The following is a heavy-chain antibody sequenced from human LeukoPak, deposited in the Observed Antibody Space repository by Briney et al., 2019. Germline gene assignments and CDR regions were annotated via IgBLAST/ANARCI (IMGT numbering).Heavy chain of an antibody. V-gene: IGHV4-39*07. D-gene: IGHD6-13*01. J-gene: IGHJ4*02. CDR3: ARGGSSSWYPDPFDY. CDR1: GGSISSSSYY. Sequence: SETLSLTCTVSGGSISSSSYYWGWIRQPPGKGLEWIGSIYYSGSTYYNPSLKSRVTISVDTSKNQFSLKLSSVTAADTAVYYCARGGSSSWYPDPFDYWGQGTLVTVSS. CDR2: IYYSGST.